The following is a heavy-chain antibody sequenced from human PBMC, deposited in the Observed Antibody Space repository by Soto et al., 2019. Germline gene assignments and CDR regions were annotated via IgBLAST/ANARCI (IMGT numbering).Heavy chain of an antibody. V-gene: IGHV3-23*01. CDR3: AKDARTYYYGSGSYWERHDY. J-gene: IGHJ4*02. CDR1: GFTFSSYA. CDR2: ISGSGGST. Sequence: EVQLLESGGGLVQPGGSLRLSCAASGFTFSSYAMSWVRQAPGKGLEWVSAISGSGGSTYYADSVKGRFTISRDNSKNTLYLQMNSLRAEDTAVYYCAKDARTYYYGSGSYWERHDYWGQGTLVTVSS. D-gene: IGHD3-10*01.